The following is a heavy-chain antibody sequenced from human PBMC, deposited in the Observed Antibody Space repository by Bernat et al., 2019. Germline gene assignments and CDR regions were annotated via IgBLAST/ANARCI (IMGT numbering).Heavy chain of an antibody. V-gene: IGHV3-30*14. D-gene: IGHD2-21*01. CDR3: ARDAPNLLYGMDV. CDR2: ISYDGSNK. J-gene: IGHJ6*02. CDR1: GFTFSSYA. Sequence: QVQLVESGGGVVQPGRSLRLSCAASGFTFSSYAMHWVRQAPGKGLEWVAVISYDGSNKYYADSVKGRFTISRDNSKNTLYLQMNSLRAEDTAVYYCARDAPNLLYGMDVWGQGTTVTVSS.